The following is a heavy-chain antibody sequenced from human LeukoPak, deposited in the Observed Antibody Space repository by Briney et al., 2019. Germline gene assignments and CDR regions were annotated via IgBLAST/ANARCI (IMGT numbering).Heavy chain of an antibody. J-gene: IGHJ4*02. V-gene: IGHV3-30*18. Sequence: GGSLRLSCAASGFTFSSYGIHWVRQAPGKGLEWVAVISYDGSNKYYADSVKGRFTISRDNSKNTLYLQMNSLRAEDTAVYYCAKDSRTGYYYDSSGYGETVNWGQGTLVTVSS. CDR3: AKDSRTGYYYDSSGYGETVN. CDR1: GFTFSSYG. D-gene: IGHD3-22*01. CDR2: ISYDGSNK.